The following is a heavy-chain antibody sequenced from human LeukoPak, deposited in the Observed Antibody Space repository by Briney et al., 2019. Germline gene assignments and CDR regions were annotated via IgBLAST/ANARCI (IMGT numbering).Heavy chain of an antibody. Sequence: GGSLRLSCAASGFTFSGSAMHWVRQASGKGLEWVGRIRSKANSYATAYAASVKGRFTISRDDSKNTAYLQMNSLKTEDTAVYYCTRGGHDYSNEWVENWFDPWGQGTLVTVSS. CDR3: TRGGHDYSNEWVENWFDP. D-gene: IGHD4-11*01. CDR2: IRSKANSYAT. J-gene: IGHJ5*02. CDR1: GFTFSGSA. V-gene: IGHV3-73*01.